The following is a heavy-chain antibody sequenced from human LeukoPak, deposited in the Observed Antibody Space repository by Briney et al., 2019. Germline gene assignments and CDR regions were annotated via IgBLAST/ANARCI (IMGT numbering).Heavy chain of an antibody. D-gene: IGHD3-3*01. CDR3: ASTIFGVVTLDDAFDI. V-gene: IGHV4-39*01. CDR2: IYYSGSS. CDR1: GGSIRSSSYY. Sequence: SETLSLTCTVSGGSIRSSSYYWGWIRQPPGKGLEWIGSIYYSGSSYYNPSLKSRVTISVDTSKNQFSLKLSSVTAADTAVYYCASTIFGVVTLDDAFDIWGQGTMVTVSS. J-gene: IGHJ3*02.